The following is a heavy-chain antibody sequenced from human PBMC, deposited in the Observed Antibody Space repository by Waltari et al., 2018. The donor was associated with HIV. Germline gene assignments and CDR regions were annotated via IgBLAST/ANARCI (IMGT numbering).Heavy chain of an antibody. CDR2: IGYDGSNK. D-gene: IGHD3-22*01. CDR1: GFTFSSYG. J-gene: IGHJ4*02. CDR3: ARVGGDDYYDSSGFDY. V-gene: IGHV3-33*01. Sequence: QVQLVESGGGVVQPGRSLRLSCAASGFTFSSYGMHWVRQAPGKGVEWVEVIGYDGSNKYYADSVKGRFTISRDNSKNTLYLQMNSLGAEDTAVYYCARVGGDDYYDSSGFDYWGQGTLVTVSS.